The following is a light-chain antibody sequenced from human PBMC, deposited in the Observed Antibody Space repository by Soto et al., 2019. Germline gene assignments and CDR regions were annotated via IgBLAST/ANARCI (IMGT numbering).Light chain of an antibody. Sequence: DIQMTQSPSSLSASVGDRVTITCRASQSIRTYLNWYQQRPGKAPKLLIYAAYTLLSGVPSRFSGSGSGTDFTLTITNLQPDDFATYYCQQSYSTPRFTFGPGTKVDI. J-gene: IGKJ3*01. CDR2: AAY. CDR3: QQSYSTPRFT. V-gene: IGKV1-39*01. CDR1: QSIRTY.